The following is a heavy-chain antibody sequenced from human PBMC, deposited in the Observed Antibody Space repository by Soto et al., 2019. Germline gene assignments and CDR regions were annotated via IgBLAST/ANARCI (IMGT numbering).Heavy chain of an antibody. CDR2: IYYSGST. CDR1: GGSISSYY. Sequence: SETLSLTCTVAGGSISSYYWSWIRQPPGKGLEWIGYIYYSGSTNYNPSLKSRVTISVDTSKNQFSLKLSSVTAADTAVYYCARAAYYYYGMDVWGQGTTVT. CDR3: ARAAYYYYGMDV. D-gene: IGHD2-15*01. V-gene: IGHV4-59*08. J-gene: IGHJ6*02.